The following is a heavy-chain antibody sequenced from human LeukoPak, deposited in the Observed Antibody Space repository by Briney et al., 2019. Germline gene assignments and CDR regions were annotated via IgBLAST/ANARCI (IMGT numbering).Heavy chain of an antibody. D-gene: IGHD4-17*01. CDR3: ARPQHGDLYAFDI. J-gene: IGHJ3*02. CDR2: IRDVGSHK. V-gene: IGHV3-30*02. Sequence: GGSLRLSCAASGFTFSSYGMHWVRQAPGKGLEWVTFIRDVGSHKEDADSVRGRFTISRDNSKNTLYLQMNSLRAEDTAVYYCARPQHGDLYAFDIWGQGTMVTVSS. CDR1: GFTFSSYG.